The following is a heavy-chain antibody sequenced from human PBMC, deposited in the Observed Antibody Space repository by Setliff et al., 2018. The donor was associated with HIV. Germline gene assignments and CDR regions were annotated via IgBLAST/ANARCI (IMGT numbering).Heavy chain of an antibody. CDR3: ARHYSVAGDAFDI. V-gene: IGHV5-51*01. CDR2: FYPGDFDT. D-gene: IGHD6-19*01. J-gene: IGHJ3*02. CDR1: GYSFTNFW. Sequence: GESLKISCKGYGYSFTNFWIGWVRQMPGKGLEWMGIFYPGDFDTRYSPSFEGQVTMSGDKSTSTAYLQWSSLKAADTAMYYCARHYSVAGDAFDIWGQGTMVTVSS.